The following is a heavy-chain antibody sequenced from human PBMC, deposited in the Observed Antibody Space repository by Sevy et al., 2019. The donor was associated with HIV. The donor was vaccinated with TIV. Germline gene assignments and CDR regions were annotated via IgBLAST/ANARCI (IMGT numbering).Heavy chain of an antibody. CDR2: IIPMFGTA. J-gene: IGHJ4*02. CDR3: ARSISGYASFDY. CDR1: GRTFRNYA. V-gene: IGHV1-69*13. D-gene: IGHD6-13*01. Sequence: ASVKVSCKASGRTFRNYALSWVRQAPGQGIEWMGGIIPMFGTANYVQKFQGRVTITADESTNTAYMELSSLRSEDTAVYYCARSISGYASFDYSGQRTLVTVSS.